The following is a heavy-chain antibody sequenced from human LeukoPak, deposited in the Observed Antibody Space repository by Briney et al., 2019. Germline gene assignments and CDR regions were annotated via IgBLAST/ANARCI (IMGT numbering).Heavy chain of an antibody. D-gene: IGHD6-13*01. Sequence: SETLSLTCAVYGGSFSGYCWSWIRQPPGKGLEWIGEINHSGSTNYNPSLKSRVTISVDTSKNQFSLKLSSVTAADTAVYYCARGYSSSWPLFDYRGQGTLVTVSS. CDR2: INHSGST. J-gene: IGHJ4*02. V-gene: IGHV4-34*01. CDR3: ARGYSSSWPLFDY. CDR1: GGSFSGYC.